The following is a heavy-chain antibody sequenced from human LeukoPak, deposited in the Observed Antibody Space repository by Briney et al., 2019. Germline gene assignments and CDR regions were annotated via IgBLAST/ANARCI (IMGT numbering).Heavy chain of an antibody. D-gene: IGHD2-2*01. V-gene: IGHV1-69*05. J-gene: IGHJ5*02. Sequence: ASVKVSCKASGGTFSSYAISWVRQAPGQGLEWMGGIIPIFGTANYAQKFQGRVTITTDESTSTAYMELSSLRSEDTAVYYCARGIGYCSSTSCYLNWFDPWGQGTLVTVSS. CDR3: ARGIGYCSSTSCYLNWFDP. CDR1: GGTFSSYA. CDR2: IIPIFGTA.